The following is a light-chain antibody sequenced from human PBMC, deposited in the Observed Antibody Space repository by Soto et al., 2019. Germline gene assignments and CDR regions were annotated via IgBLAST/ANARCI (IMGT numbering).Light chain of an antibody. CDR2: DNN. CDR3: GTYDSGLSVYV. J-gene: IGLJ1*01. Sequence: QSVLTQPPSVSAAPGQKVTISCSGSSSNIGNNYVSWYQHLPGTAPQLLIYDNNQRPSGIPDRFSGSKSGTSATLGITGLQTGDEADYYCGTYDSGLSVYVFGTGTKVTVL. CDR1: SSNIGNNY. V-gene: IGLV1-51*01.